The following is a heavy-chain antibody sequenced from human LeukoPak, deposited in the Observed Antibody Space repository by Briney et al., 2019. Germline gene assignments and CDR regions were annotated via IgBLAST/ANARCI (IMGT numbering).Heavy chain of an antibody. CDR3: ARDASGSSTGLIDS. D-gene: IGHD1-26*01. Sequence: PGGSLRLSCAASGFTLRSYNMHWVRQAPGKGLEWVSYISTSSYYKYYADSVKGRFTISRDDAKNSLFLQMNSLRAEDTAIYYCARDASGSSTGLIDSWGQGTLVTVSS. V-gene: IGHV3-21*01. J-gene: IGHJ4*02. CDR1: GFTLRSYN. CDR2: ISTSSYYK.